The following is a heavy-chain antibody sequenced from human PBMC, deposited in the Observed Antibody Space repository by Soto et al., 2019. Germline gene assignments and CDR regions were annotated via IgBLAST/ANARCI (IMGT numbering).Heavy chain of an antibody. D-gene: IGHD3-3*01. V-gene: IGHV3-23*01. CDR3: AKIYDFWSGYYGYFDY. CDR2: ISGSGGST. Sequence: EVQLLESGGGLVQPGGSPRLSCAASGFTFSSYAMSWVRQAPGKGLEWVSAISGSGGSTYYADSVKGRFTISRDNSKNTLYLQMNSLRAEDTAVYYCAKIYDFWSGYYGYFDYWGQGTLVTVSS. CDR1: GFTFSSYA. J-gene: IGHJ4*02.